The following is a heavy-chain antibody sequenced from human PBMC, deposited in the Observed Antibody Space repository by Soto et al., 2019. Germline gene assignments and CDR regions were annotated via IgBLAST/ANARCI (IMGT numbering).Heavy chain of an antibody. CDR2: ISAYNGNT. Sequence: QVQLVQSGAEVKKPGASVKVSCKASGYTFTSYGISWVRQAPGQGLEWMGRISAYNGNTNYAQKLQGRVTMTTDTSTSPAYMELRSLRSDDTAVYYCARDRGYNWNYGWFDPWGQGTLVTVSS. D-gene: IGHD1-7*01. CDR1: GYTFTSYG. CDR3: ARDRGYNWNYGWFDP. J-gene: IGHJ5*02. V-gene: IGHV1-18*01.